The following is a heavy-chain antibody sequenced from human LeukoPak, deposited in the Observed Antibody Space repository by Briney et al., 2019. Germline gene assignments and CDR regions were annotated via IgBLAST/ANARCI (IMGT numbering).Heavy chain of an antibody. CDR3: ATAGDAIDSVMIWDF. CDR1: GGTFSSYA. Sequence: ASVKVSCKASGGTFSSYAISWVRQAPGQGREWMGGFDPEDGKTIYAQKLQGRVTMTEDTSTDTAYMELSSLRSEDTAVYYCATAGDAIDSVMIWDFWGQGTLVTVSS. V-gene: IGHV1-24*01. CDR2: FDPEDGKT. D-gene: IGHD3/OR15-3a*01. J-gene: IGHJ4*02.